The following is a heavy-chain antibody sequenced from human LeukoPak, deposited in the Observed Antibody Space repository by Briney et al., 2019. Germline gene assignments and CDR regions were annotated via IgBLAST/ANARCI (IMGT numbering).Heavy chain of an antibody. Sequence: GGSLRLSCTASGFTFGDYAMSWVRQAPGKGLEWVSFISSSGSYKYYADSVKGRFTISRDNAKNALCLQMNSLRAEDTAVYYCARASLDYGGNSGFDYWGQGTLVTVSS. CDR2: ISSSGSYK. D-gene: IGHD4-23*01. V-gene: IGHV3-21*01. CDR3: ARASLDYGGNSGFDY. J-gene: IGHJ4*02. CDR1: GFTFGDYA.